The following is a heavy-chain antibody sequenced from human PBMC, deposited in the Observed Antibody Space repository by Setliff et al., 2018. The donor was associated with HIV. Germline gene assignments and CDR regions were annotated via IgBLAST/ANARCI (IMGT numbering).Heavy chain of an antibody. CDR1: GFTFSSYS. CDR2: ISSSSSYI. Sequence: GGSLRLSCAASGFTFSSYSRNWVLQAPGKGLEWVSSISSSSSYIYYADSVKGRFTISRDNAKNSLYLQMTSLRAEDTAVYYCARGYCSSTSCLYYFDYWDQGTLVTVSS. J-gene: IGHJ4*02. CDR3: ARGYCSSTSCLYYFDY. D-gene: IGHD2-2*01. V-gene: IGHV3-21*01.